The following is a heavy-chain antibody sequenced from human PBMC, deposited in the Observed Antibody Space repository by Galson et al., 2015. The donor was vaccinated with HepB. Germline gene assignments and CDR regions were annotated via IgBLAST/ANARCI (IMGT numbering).Heavy chain of an antibody. V-gene: IGHV3-53*01. CDR3: ASSIVAGTQPLKY. CDR1: EVTVSGNY. J-gene: IGHJ4*01. D-gene: IGHD6-19*01. Sequence: SLRLSCAASEVTVSGNYMSWVRQAPGRGLEWVSVIYSGGTKHYADSVKGGFAVTRASSKNTVYLQMNSLRVEDTAVYYCASSIVAGTQPLKYWGQGTLVTVSS. CDR2: IYSGGTK.